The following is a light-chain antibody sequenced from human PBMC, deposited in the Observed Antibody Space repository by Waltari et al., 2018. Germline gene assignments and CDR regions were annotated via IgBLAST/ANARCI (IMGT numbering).Light chain of an antibody. CDR3: QPYVRLAAT. Sequence: EIVLTQPPGTLPFSPGERATLSCRASQSVSRALAWSQQKPGQAPRLLIYGPSNRATSIPDRFSASGSGTDFRLTMSSLEPEDVAVYFCQPYVRLAATFRQSPKVEIK. CDR2: GPS. J-gene: IGKJ1*01. V-gene: IGKV3-20*01. CDR1: QSVSRA.